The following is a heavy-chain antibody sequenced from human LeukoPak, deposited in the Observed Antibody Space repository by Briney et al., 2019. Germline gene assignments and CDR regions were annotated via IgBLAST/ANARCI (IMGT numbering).Heavy chain of an antibody. D-gene: IGHD6-13*01. CDR2: IYSGGST. CDR3: ARMYSSSWSGLRAEYFQH. CDR1: GFTVSSNY. V-gene: IGHV3-53*01. Sequence: PGGSLRLSCAASGFTVSSNYMSWVRQAPGKGLEWVSVIYSGGSTYYADSVKGRFTISRDNSKNTLYLQMNSLRAEDTAVYYCARMYSSSWSGLRAEYFQHWGQGTLVTVSS. J-gene: IGHJ1*01.